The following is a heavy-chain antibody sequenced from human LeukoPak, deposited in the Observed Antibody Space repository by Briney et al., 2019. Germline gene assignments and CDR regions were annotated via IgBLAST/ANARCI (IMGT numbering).Heavy chain of an antibody. Sequence: PSETLSLTCTVSGGSISSYYWSWIRQPPGKGLEWIGYIYYSGSTNYNPSLKSRVTISVDTSKNQFSLKLSSVTAADTAVYYCAGGKGWLQLDYYYYGMDVWGQGTTVTVSS. D-gene: IGHD5-24*01. J-gene: IGHJ6*02. CDR2: IYYSGST. V-gene: IGHV4-59*01. CDR1: GGSISSYY. CDR3: AGGKGWLQLDYYYYGMDV.